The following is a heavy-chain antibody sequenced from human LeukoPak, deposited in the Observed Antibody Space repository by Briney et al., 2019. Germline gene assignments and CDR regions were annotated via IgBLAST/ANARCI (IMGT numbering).Heavy chain of an antibody. CDR2: ISAYNGNT. Sequence: ASVKVSCKASGYTFTSYGISWVRQAPGQGLEWMGWISAYNGNTNYAQKLQGRVTMTTDTSTSTAYMELRSLRSDDTAVYYCTRSLLTRDYDYVWGSYRYDLAYYYYYMDVWGKGTTVTVSS. CDR1: GYTFTSYG. D-gene: IGHD3-16*02. CDR3: TRSLLTRDYDYVWGSYRYDLAYYYYYMDV. J-gene: IGHJ6*03. V-gene: IGHV1-18*01.